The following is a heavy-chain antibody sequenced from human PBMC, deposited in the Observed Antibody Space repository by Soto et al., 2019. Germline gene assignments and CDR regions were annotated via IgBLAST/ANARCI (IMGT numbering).Heavy chain of an antibody. J-gene: IGHJ4*02. D-gene: IGHD2-15*01. CDR1: GFTFRSYT. CDR2: ISYDGSDK. Sequence: GGSLRLSCVASGFTFRSYTVHWVRQAPGKGLEWVAGISYDGSDKYYADSVRGRFTSSRDNSKNTLYLQMNSLTIDDTALYYSARALITSTPALDSWGQGPLVTAS. V-gene: IGHV3-30-3*01. CDR3: ARALITSTPALDS.